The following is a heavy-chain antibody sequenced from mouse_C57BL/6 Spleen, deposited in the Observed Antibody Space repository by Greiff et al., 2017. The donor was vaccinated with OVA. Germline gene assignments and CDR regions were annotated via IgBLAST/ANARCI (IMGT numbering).Heavy chain of an antibody. CDR1: GFTFSSYG. Sequence: EVKVVESGGDLVKPGGSLKLSCAASGFTFSSYGMSWVRQTPDKRLEWVATISSGGSYTYYPDSVKGRFTISRDNAKNTLYLQMSSLKSEDTAMYYCARRGTGTTFAYWGQGTLVTVSA. D-gene: IGHD4-1*01. V-gene: IGHV5-6*02. CDR3: ARRGTGTTFAY. CDR2: ISSGGSYT. J-gene: IGHJ3*01.